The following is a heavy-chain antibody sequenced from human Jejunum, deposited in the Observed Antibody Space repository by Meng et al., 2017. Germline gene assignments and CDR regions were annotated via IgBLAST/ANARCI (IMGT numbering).Heavy chain of an antibody. CDR2: ISSCSSYI. D-gene: IGHD2-2*01. V-gene: IGHV3-21*01. Sequence: GESLKISCAASGFTFSSYTMNWVRQAPGKGLEWVSSISSCSSYIYYADSVKGRFTISRDNAKNSLYLQMNSLRAEDTAVYYCASGGYCSSSPFYTDYWGQGTLVTVSS. CDR3: ASGGYCSSSPFYTDY. J-gene: IGHJ4*02. CDR1: GFTFSSYT.